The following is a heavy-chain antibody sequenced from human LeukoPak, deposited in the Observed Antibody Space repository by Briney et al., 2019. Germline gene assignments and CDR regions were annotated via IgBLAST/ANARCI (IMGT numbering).Heavy chain of an antibody. D-gene: IGHD6-13*01. CDR3: AKVYMYSSSWYEIIFDY. J-gene: IGHJ4*02. V-gene: IGHV1-46*01. CDR1: GYTFTYYY. Sequence: ASVKVSCKASGYTFTYYYMHWVRQAPGQGLEWMGIINPSSGSTSYAQKFQGRVTMTRDTSTSTVYMDVSSLRSDDTAVYYCAKVYMYSSSWYEIIFDYWGQGTLVTVSS. CDR2: INPSSGST.